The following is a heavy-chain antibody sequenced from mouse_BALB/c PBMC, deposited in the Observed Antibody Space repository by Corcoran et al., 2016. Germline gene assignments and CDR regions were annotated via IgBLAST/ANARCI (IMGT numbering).Heavy chain of an antibody. J-gene: IGHJ4*01. D-gene: IGHD1-1*01. CDR3: ARRSTVVAYYYAMDY. V-gene: IGHV9-1*02. CDR1: GYTFTNYG. CDR2: INTYTGEP. Sequence: QIQLVPSGPELKKPGETVKISCKASGYTFTNYGMNWVKQAPGKGLKWMGWINTYTGEPTYADDFKGRFAFSLDTSASTAYVQINNLKNEDMATYFCARRSTVVAYYYAMDYWGQGTSVTVSS.